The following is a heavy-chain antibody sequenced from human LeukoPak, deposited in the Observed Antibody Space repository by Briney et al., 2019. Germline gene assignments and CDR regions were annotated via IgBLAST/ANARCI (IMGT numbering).Heavy chain of an antibody. D-gene: IGHD6-6*01. J-gene: IGHJ3*02. CDR2: IYPSDSDT. CDR3: ARLYRAGGSSPSQDFDI. Sequence: GESLKISCKGSGYSFTSYWIGWVRQMPGKGLEWMGIIYPSDSDTRYSPSFQGQVTISADKSISTAYLQWSSLKASDTAMYYCARLYRAGGSSPSQDFDIWGQGTMVTVSS. CDR1: GYSFTSYW. V-gene: IGHV5-51*01.